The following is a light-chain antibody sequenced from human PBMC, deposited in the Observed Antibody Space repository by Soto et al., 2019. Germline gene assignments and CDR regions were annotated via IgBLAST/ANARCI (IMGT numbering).Light chain of an antibody. V-gene: IGKV3-20*01. J-gene: IGKJ1*01. CDR2: GAS. Sequence: EIVLTQSPGTLSLSPGERATLSCRASHSVSSSYLAWYQQKPGQAPRLLIYGASSRATGIPDRFSGSGSGTDFTLTISRLEPEDFAVYYCQQYGSSPTTFGQGTK. CDR1: HSVSSSY. CDR3: QQYGSSPTT.